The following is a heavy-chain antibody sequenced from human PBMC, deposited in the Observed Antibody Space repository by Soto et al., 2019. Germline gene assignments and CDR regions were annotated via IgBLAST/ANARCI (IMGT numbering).Heavy chain of an antibody. D-gene: IGHD3-16*01. J-gene: IGHJ3*02. CDR3: ARTSDQGGFGAFDI. CDR1: GFTFSSYA. V-gene: IGHV3-30-3*01. CDR2: ISYDGSNK. Sequence: QVQLVESGGGVVQPGRSLRLSCAASGFTFSSYAMHWVRQAPGKGLEWVAVISYDGSNKYYADSVKGRFTISRDNSKNTLYLQMNSLRAEDTAVYYCARTSDQGGFGAFDIWCQGTMVTVSS.